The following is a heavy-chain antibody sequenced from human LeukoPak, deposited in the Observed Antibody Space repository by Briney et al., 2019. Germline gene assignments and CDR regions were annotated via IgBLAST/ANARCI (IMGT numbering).Heavy chain of an antibody. Sequence: GGSLRLSCAASGFTFSNYAMNWVRQAPGKGLEWVSLISGSTGSTYYADSVKGRFSISRDNSKNTVYLQMNSLRVEDTAVYYCTKEGDSGSFPDYWGQGTLVSVSS. D-gene: IGHD3-10*01. J-gene: IGHJ4*02. CDR2: ISGSTGST. V-gene: IGHV3-23*01. CDR3: TKEGDSGSFPDY. CDR1: GFTFSNYA.